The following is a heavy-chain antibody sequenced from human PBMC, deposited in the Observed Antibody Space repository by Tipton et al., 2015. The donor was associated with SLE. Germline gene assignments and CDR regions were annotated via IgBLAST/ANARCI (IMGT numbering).Heavy chain of an antibody. Sequence: TLSLTCSVSGVSISSDTYYWSWIRQPAGKRLEWIGYIHIGGSTHYNPSLNSRVTISMDTSQNQFSLKLSSVTAADTAVYYCARTKGEMITFGGDVFDSWGQGTLVTVSS. J-gene: IGHJ4*02. CDR3: ARTKGEMITFGGDVFDS. CDR2: IHIGGST. V-gene: IGHV4-61*09. CDR1: GVSISSDTYY. D-gene: IGHD3-16*01.